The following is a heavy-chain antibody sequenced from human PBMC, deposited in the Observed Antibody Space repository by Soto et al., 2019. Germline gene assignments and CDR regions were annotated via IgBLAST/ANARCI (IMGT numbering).Heavy chain of an antibody. CDR3: AAIGLMATNPDYYFDY. CDR1: GFTFTSSA. J-gene: IGHJ4*02. V-gene: IGHV1-58*01. CDR2: IVVGSGNT. Sequence: SVKVSCKASGFTFTSSAVQWVRQARGQRLEWIGWIVVGSGNTNYAQKFQERVTITRDMSTSTAYMELSSLRSEDTAVYYCAAIGLMATNPDYYFDYWGQGTLVTVSS. D-gene: IGHD1-26*01.